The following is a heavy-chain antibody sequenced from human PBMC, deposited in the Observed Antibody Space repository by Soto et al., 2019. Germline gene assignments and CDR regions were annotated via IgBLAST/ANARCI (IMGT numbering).Heavy chain of an antibody. D-gene: IGHD5-12*01. Sequence: QVHLVQSGAEVKKPGASVKVSCKTSGYTFTDYYMHWVRQAPGQGLEWMGWINPNSGGTNYAQKLQSKVTMTRDTSISTAYYLELSRLRSDDTAVYYCERKWIRSGIYYFDYWGQGTLVTVSS. CDR1: GYTFTDYY. J-gene: IGHJ4*02. CDR3: ERKWIRSGIYYFDY. V-gene: IGHV1-2*02. CDR2: INPNSGGT.